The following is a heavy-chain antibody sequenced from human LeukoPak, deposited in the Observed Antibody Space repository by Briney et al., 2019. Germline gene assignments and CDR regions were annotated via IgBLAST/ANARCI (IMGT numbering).Heavy chain of an antibody. D-gene: IGHD3-22*01. V-gene: IGHV4-34*01. CDR2: INHSGST. Sequence: SSETLSLTCAVYGGSFSGYYWSWIRQPPGKGLEWIGEINHSGSTNYNPSLKSRVTISVNTPKNQFSLKLSSVTAADTAVYYCARARRNYYDSSGYLDYWGQGTLVTVSS. CDR3: ARARRNYYDSSGYLDY. J-gene: IGHJ4*02. CDR1: GGSFSGYY.